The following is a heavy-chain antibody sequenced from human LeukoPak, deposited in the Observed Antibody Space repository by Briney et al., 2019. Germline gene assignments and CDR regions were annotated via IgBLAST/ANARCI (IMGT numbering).Heavy chain of an antibody. CDR2: IGTAGDT. J-gene: IGHJ6*02. Sequence: GGSLRLSCAASGFTFSSYDMHWVRQATGKGLEWVPAIGTAGDTYYPGSVKGRFTISRENAKNSLYLQMNSLRAEDTAVYYCARDLEIRGYYYGMDVWGQGTTVTVSS. D-gene: IGHD5-24*01. CDR1: GFTFSSYD. CDR3: ARDLEIRGYYYGMDV. V-gene: IGHV3-13*01.